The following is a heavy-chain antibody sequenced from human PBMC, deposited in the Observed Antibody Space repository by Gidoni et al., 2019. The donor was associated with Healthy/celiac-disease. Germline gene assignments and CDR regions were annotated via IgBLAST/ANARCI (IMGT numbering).Heavy chain of an antibody. CDR1: GFTFSSYA. CDR3: AKLGHQATRTSCYS. V-gene: IGHV3-23*01. Sequence: EVQLLESGGGLVQPGGSLRLSCAASGFTFSSYAMSWVRQAPGKGLEWVSAISGSGGRTYYADSVKGRFTISRDNSKNTLYLQMNSLRAEDTAVYYCAKLGHQATRTSCYSWGQGTLVTVSS. CDR2: ISGSGGRT. J-gene: IGHJ4*02. D-gene: IGHD2-2*02.